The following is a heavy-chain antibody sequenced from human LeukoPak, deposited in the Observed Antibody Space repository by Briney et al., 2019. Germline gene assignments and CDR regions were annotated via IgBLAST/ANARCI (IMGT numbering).Heavy chain of an antibody. Sequence: SQTLSLTCTVSGGSISSGDYYWSWIRQPPGKGLEWIGYIYYSGSTYYNPSLKSRVTISVDTSKNQFSLKLSSVTAADTAVYYCARVLLWFGESYYMDVWGEGTTVTVSS. D-gene: IGHD3-10*01. CDR3: ARVLLWFGESYYMDV. J-gene: IGHJ6*03. V-gene: IGHV4-30-4*01. CDR2: IYYSGST. CDR1: GGSISSGDYY.